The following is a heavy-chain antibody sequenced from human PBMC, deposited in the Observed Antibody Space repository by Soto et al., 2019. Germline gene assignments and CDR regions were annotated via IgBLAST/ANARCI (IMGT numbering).Heavy chain of an antibody. CDR2: ISRSGDRT. V-gene: IGHV3-64*02. J-gene: IGHJ4*02. D-gene: IGHD2-15*01. Sequence: EVQLVESGEGLGQPGGSLRLSCAASGFTFSSYNIHWIRQAPGKGLEFVSAISRSGDRTYYADSVKGRFTITRDNSKNTVWLQMGSLRAEDMAVYYCARARCSSGQCYYFDYWGRGALVSVSS. CDR3: ARARCSSGQCYYFDY. CDR1: GFTFSSYN.